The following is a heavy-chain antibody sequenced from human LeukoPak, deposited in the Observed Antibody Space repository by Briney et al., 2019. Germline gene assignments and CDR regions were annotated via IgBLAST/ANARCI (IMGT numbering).Heavy chain of an antibody. V-gene: IGHV4-4*07. CDR3: ASEGMVRGVIISVAY. J-gene: IGHJ4*02. CDR1: GGSISSYY. Sequence: PSETLSLTCTVPGGSISSYYWSWIRQPAGKGLEWIGRIYTSGSTNYNPSLKSRVTMSVDTSKNQFSLKLSSVTAADTAVYYCASEGMVRGVIISVAYWGQGTLVTVSS. D-gene: IGHD3-10*01. CDR2: IYTSGST.